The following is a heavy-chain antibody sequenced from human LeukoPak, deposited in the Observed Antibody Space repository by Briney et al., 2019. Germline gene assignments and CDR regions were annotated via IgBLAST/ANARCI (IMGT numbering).Heavy chain of an antibody. Sequence: PGGSLRLSCAASGFTFSAFSMNWVRQAPGKGLEWLSYISSSSVIIHYADSVKGRFTISRDNAMNSLFLQMNSLRAEDTAVYYCARGRGVVVSTGGLFDYWGQGTLVTVSS. V-gene: IGHV3-48*01. CDR1: GFTFSAFS. D-gene: IGHD2-21*01. CDR2: ISSSSVII. J-gene: IGHJ4*02. CDR3: ARGRGVVVSTGGLFDY.